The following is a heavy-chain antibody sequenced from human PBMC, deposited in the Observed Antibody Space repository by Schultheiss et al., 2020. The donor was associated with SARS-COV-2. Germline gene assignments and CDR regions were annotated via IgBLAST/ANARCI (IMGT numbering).Heavy chain of an antibody. D-gene: IGHD6-25*01. V-gene: IGHV4-59*01. CDR1: GGSFSAYY. CDR2: IYYSGST. CDR3: ARGGSGQIRVYFDY. Sequence: SETLSLTCAVYGGSFSAYYWGWIRQPPGKGLEWIGYIYYSGSTNYNPSLKSRVTISVDTSKNQFSLKLSSVTAADTAVYYCARGGSGQIRVYFDYWGQGTLVTVSS. J-gene: IGHJ4*02.